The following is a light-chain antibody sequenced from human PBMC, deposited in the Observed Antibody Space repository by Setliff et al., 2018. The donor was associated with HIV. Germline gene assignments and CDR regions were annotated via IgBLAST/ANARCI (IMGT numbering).Light chain of an antibody. Sequence: SYELTQSPSVSVAPGKTARITCGGNNIGDKSVFWYQQKPGLAPVLVIYYDTDRPSGIPERFSGSNSGNTATLTISRVEAGDEADYSCQAWDSSSDAWVFGGGTKVTVL. CDR1: NIGDKS. CDR2: YDT. J-gene: IGLJ3*02. CDR3: QAWDSSSDAWV. V-gene: IGLV3-21*04.